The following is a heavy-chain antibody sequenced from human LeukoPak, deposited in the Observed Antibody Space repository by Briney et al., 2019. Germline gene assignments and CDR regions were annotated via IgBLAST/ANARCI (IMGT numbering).Heavy chain of an antibody. D-gene: IGHD4-17*01. CDR2: IIPILGIA. Sequence: ASVKVSCKASGGTFSSYAISWVRQAPGQGLEWMGRIIPILGIANYAQKFQGRVTITADKSTSTAYVELSSLRSEDTAVYYCARVGDYEDPEYFQHWGQGTLVTVSS. CDR3: ARVGDYEDPEYFQH. V-gene: IGHV1-69*04. CDR1: GGTFSSYA. J-gene: IGHJ1*01.